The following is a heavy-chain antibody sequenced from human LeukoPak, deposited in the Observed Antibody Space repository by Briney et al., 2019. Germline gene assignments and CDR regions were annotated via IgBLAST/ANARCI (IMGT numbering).Heavy chain of an antibody. CDR2: IYYSGST. CDR3: ARVAGSSYGPNDY. CDR1: GGSISSSSYY. J-gene: IGHJ4*02. D-gene: IGHD5-18*01. V-gene: IGHV4-39*07. Sequence: SETLSLTCTVSGGSISSSSYYWGWIRQPPGKGLEWIGSIYYSGSTHYNPSLKSRVTISVDTSKNQFSLKLSSVTAADTAVYYCARVAGSSYGPNDYWGQGTLVTVSS.